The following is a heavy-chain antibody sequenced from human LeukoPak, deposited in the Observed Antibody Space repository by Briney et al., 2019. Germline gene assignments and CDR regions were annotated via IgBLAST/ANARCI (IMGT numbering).Heavy chain of an antibody. D-gene: IGHD6-6*01. V-gene: IGHV3-30*02. CDR3: ARIAARLSSSPAGAFDY. Sequence: GGSLRLSCAASGFTFSSYGMHWVRQAPGKGLEWVAFIRYDGSNKYYADSVKGRFTISRDNSKNTLYLQMNSLRAEDTAVYYCARIAARLSSSPAGAFDYWGQGTLVTVSS. CDR2: IRYDGSNK. CDR1: GFTFSSYG. J-gene: IGHJ4*02.